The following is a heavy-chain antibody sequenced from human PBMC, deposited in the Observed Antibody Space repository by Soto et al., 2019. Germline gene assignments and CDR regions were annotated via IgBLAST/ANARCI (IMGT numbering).Heavy chain of an antibody. V-gene: IGHV1-69*01. Sequence: QVQLVQSGAEVKKPGSSVKVSCKASGGTFSSYAISWVRQAPGQGLEWMGGIIPIFGTANYAQKFQGRVTITADESTSTAYMELRSLRSEDTAVYYCARVSDYCSSTSCSKFDPWGQGTLVTVSS. CDR1: GGTFSSYA. J-gene: IGHJ5*02. CDR3: ARVSDYCSSTSCSKFDP. D-gene: IGHD2-2*01. CDR2: IIPIFGTA.